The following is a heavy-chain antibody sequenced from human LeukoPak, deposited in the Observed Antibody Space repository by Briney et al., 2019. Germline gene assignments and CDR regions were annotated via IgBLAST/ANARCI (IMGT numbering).Heavy chain of an antibody. V-gene: IGHV1-18*01. Sequence: ASVKVSCKAPDYAFSSYGFSWVRQAPGQGLEWMGWISTDSGNTNYSQKVQGRVTMTTDTSTTTAYMELKSLRSDDTAIYYCAIYVLGVGSGVFDFWGQGTLVTVSS. J-gene: IGHJ4*02. CDR1: DYAFSSYG. D-gene: IGHD3-3*01. CDR2: ISTDSGNT. CDR3: AIYVLGVGSGVFDF.